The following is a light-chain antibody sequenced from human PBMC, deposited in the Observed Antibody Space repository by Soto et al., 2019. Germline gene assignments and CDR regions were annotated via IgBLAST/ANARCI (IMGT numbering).Light chain of an antibody. J-gene: IGKJ5*01. V-gene: IGKV3D-15*01. CDR2: DAS. CDR1: QSVSSN. CDR3: QQYNNWPIT. Sequence: IVLTQSPATLSVSPGERATLSCRASQSVSSNLAWHQQRPGQAPRLLIYDASNRATGIAARFTGSGSGTEFTLTISSLQTEDFAVYYCQQYNNWPITFGPGTRLEI.